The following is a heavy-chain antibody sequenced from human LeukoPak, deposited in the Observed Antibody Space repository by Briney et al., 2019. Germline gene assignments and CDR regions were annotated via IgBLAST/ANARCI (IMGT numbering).Heavy chain of an antibody. J-gene: IGHJ4*02. V-gene: IGHV5-51*01. CDR1: GYSFTSYW. CDR3: ARQLGPDEYYYDSSGPRGGFDY. CDR2: IYPGDSDT. Sequence: GESLKISCKGSGYSFTSYWIGWVRQMPGKGLEWMGIIYPGDSDTRYSPSFQGQVTISADKSISTAYLQWSSLKASDTAMYYCARQLGPDEYYYDSSGPRGGFDYWGQGTLVTVSS. D-gene: IGHD3-22*01.